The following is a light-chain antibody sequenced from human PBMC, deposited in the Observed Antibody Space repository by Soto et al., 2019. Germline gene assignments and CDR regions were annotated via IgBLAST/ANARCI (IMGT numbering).Light chain of an antibody. J-gene: IGKJ5*01. CDR2: GAS. CDR3: QQYGSSPIT. Sequence: EIVLTQSPGTLSLSPGERATLSCRASRSVDTTYLTWYQQKPGQAPRLLIYGASSRATGIPDRFSGSGSGTDFTLTIRRLEPEDFAVYYCQQYGSSPITFGRGTRLEIK. CDR1: RSVDTTY. V-gene: IGKV3-20*01.